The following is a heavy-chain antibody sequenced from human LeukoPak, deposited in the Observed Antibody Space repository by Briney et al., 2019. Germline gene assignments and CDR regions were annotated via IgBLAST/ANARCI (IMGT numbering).Heavy chain of an antibody. D-gene: IGHD2-21*02. CDR1: GYSFSTYW. CDR3: ARQGRIVVVTTTHDAFDI. J-gene: IGHJ3*02. Sequence: PGESLKISCKGSGYSFSTYWIGWVRQMPGKGLEWMGIIYPGDSDARYSPSLQGQVTISVDKSISTAYLQWSSLKASDTAMYYCARQGRIVVVTTTHDAFDIWGQGTMVTVSS. V-gene: IGHV5-51*01. CDR2: IYPGDSDA.